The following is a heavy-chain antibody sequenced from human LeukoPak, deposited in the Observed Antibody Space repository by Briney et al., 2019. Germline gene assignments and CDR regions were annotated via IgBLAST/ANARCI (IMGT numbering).Heavy chain of an antibody. D-gene: IGHD3-10*01. Sequence: SETLSLTCTVSGGSISSYYWSWIRQPPGKGLEWIGYIYYSGSTNYNPSLKSRVTISVDTSKNQLSLKLSSVTAADTAVYYCARDNGSGMWDYWGQGTLVTVSS. V-gene: IGHV4-59*01. CDR1: GGSISSYY. CDR3: ARDNGSGMWDY. J-gene: IGHJ4*02. CDR2: IYYSGST.